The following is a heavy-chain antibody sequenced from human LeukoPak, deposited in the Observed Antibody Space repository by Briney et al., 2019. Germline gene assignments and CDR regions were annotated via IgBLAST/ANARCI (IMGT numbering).Heavy chain of an antibody. CDR1: GGSFSGYY. D-gene: IGHD3-22*01. V-gene: IGHV4-34*01. J-gene: IGHJ4*02. Sequence: PSETLSLTCAVYGGSFSGYYGSWIRQPPGKGLEWIGEINHSGSTNYNPSLKSRVTISVDTSKNQFSLKLSSVTAADTAVYYCARDVPYYYDSSGIDYWGQGTLVTVSS. CDR2: INHSGST. CDR3: ARDVPYYYDSSGIDY.